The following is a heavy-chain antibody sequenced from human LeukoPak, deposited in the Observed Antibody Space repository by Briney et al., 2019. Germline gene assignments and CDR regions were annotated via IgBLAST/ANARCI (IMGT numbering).Heavy chain of an antibody. CDR2: ISSSSSYI. CDR3: SRDCSSTSCYLITPYDY. V-gene: IGHV3-21*01. D-gene: IGHD2-2*01. Sequence: PGGSLRLSCAASGFTFSSYSMNWVRQAPGKGLEWVSSISSSSSYIYYADSVKGRFTIPRDNAKNSLYLQMNSLRAEDTAVYYWSRDCSSTSCYLITPYDYWGQGSLVTVSS. CDR1: GFTFSSYS. J-gene: IGHJ4*02.